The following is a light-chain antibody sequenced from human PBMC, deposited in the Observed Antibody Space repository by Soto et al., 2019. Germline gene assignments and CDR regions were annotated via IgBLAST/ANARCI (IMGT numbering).Light chain of an antibody. J-gene: IGKJ1*01. Sequence: DIVMTQSPDSLSVSLGERAVINCKSSQSIFYSSNKKNYLVWYQQRSGQPPKMLIYWASTRESGVPDRFNGSGSGTDFTLTISNRQGDDGPVFFCQQYFNTPRTFGQATRVEI. CDR2: WAS. CDR1: QSIFYSSNKKNY. CDR3: QQYFNTPRT. V-gene: IGKV4-1*01.